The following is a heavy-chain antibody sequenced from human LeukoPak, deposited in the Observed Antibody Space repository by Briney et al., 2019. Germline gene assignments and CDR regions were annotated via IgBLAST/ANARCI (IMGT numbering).Heavy chain of an antibody. V-gene: IGHV1-8*01. D-gene: IGHD3-10*01. CDR1: GYTFTSYD. J-gene: IGHJ4*02. CDR3: ARAPRRITMVQGVMVY. Sequence: GASVKVSCKASGYTFTSYDINWVRQATGQGLEWMGWMSPNSGNTGYAQKFQGRVTMTRNTSISTAYMELSSLRSEDTAVYYCARAPRRITMVQGVMVYWGQGTLVTVSS. CDR2: MSPNSGNT.